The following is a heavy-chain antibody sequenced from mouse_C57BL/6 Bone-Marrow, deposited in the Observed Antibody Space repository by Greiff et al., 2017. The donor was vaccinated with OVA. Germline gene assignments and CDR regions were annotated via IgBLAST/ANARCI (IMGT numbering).Heavy chain of an antibody. CDR3: ARLYYGSSYGYFDV. CDR1: GFTFSDYG. CDR2: ISRGSSTI. D-gene: IGHD1-1*01. Sequence: EVKLMESGGGLVKPGGSLKLSCAASGFTFSDYGMHWVRQAPEKGLEWVAYISRGSSTIYYADTVKGRFTISRDNAKNTLFLQMTSLRSEDTAMYYCARLYYGSSYGYFDVWGTGTTVTVSS. J-gene: IGHJ1*03. V-gene: IGHV5-17*01.